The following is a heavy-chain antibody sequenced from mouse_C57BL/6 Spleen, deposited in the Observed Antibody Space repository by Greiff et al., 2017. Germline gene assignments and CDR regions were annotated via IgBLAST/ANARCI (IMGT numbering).Heavy chain of an antibody. CDR3: TKDGYAMDY. CDR2: IDPETGGT. CDR1: GYTFTDYE. V-gene: IGHV1-15*01. J-gene: IGHJ4*01. Sequence: VKLMESGAELVRPGASVTLSCKASGYTFTDYEMHWVKQTPVHGLEWIGAIDPETGGTAYNQKFKGKAILTADKSSSTAYMELRSLTSEDSAVYYCTKDGYAMDYWGQGTSVTVSS. D-gene: IGHD2-3*01.